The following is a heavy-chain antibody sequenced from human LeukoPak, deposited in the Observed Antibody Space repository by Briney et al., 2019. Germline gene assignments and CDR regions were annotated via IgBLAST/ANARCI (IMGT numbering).Heavy chain of an antibody. J-gene: IGHJ4*02. Sequence: GGSLRLSCAASGFTFSSYAMHWVRQAPGKGLEWVAVISYDGSNEDYADSVKGRFTISRDDSKNTLYLQMSSLRAADTGVYYCARDSHIQLRINYYSDCWGRGTLVTVSS. V-gene: IGHV3-30-3*01. CDR3: ARDSHIQLRINYYSDC. D-gene: IGHD4-17*01. CDR2: ISYDGSNE. CDR1: GFTFSSYA.